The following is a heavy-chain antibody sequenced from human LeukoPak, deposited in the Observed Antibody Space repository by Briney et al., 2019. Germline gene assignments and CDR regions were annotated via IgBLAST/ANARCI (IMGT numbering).Heavy chain of an antibody. J-gene: IGHJ4*02. CDR3: ARGDSGYDYGFDN. D-gene: IGHD5-12*01. CDR2: IIPIFGTT. CDR1: GGTFSSHA. V-gene: IGHV1-69*05. Sequence: SVKVSCKASGGTFSSHAISWVRQAPGQGLEWVGGIIPIFGTTNYAQKFQGKVTITTDESTSTGYMELRSLRSDDTAVYYCARGDSGYDYGFDNWGQGTLVTVSS.